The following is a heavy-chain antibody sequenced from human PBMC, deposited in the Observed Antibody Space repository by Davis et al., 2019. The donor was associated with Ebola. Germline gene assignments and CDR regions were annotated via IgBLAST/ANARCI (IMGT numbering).Heavy chain of an antibody. V-gene: IGHV1-18*04. CDR2: ISAYNGNT. D-gene: IGHD3-3*01. CDR3: ARVGLYDSYDAFDI. J-gene: IGHJ3*02. Sequence: ASVKVSCKASGYTFTGYYMHWVRQAPGQGLEWMGWISAYNGNTNYAQKLQGRVTMTTDTSTSTAYMELRSLRSDDTAVYYCARVGLYDSYDAFDIWGQGTMVTVSS. CDR1: GYTFTGYY.